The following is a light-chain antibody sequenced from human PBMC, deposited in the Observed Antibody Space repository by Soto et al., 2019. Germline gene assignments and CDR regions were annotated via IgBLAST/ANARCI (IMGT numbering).Light chain of an antibody. J-gene: IGKJ5*01. CDR3: QQFDNRPPVT. Sequence: EIVMTQSPATLSVSPGERATLSCRASQSVNSNLAWYQQKPGQAPTLLIYDASTRATGIPVRFSGSGSGTEFTRTISSLQSEDFAVYYCQQFDNRPPVTFGQGTRLEIK. CDR1: QSVNSN. CDR2: DAS. V-gene: IGKV3-15*01.